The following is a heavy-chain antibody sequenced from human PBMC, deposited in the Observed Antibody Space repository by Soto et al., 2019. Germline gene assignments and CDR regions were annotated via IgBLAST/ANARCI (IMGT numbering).Heavy chain of an antibody. J-gene: IGHJ4*02. CDR3: AKIRSRGSGWYNDY. D-gene: IGHD6-19*01. CDR1: GFTFSSYA. Sequence: GGSLRLSYAASGFTFSSYAMSWVRQAPGKGLEWVSGITVSGGSTYYADSVKGRFTISRDNSKNTLYLQMNSLRAEDTAVYYCAKIRSRGSGWYNDYWGQGTLVTVSS. V-gene: IGHV3-23*01. CDR2: ITVSGGST.